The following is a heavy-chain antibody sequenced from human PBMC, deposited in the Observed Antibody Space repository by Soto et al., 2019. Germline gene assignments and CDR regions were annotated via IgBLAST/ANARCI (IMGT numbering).Heavy chain of an antibody. CDR2: INPNSGGT. J-gene: IGHJ6*02. CDR1: GYTFTDYY. CDR3: ARKLELRGSYYYYYDMDV. Sequence: ASVKVSCKASGYTFTDYYMHWVRQAPGQGLEWMGWINPNSGGTNYAQKFRGRVTMTRDTSISTAYMELSRLRSDDTAVYYCARKLELRGSYYYYYDMDVWGQGTTVTVSS. D-gene: IGHD1-7*01. V-gene: IGHV1-2*02.